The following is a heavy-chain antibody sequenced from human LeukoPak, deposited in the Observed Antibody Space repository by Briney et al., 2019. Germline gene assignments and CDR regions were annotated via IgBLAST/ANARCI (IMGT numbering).Heavy chain of an antibody. V-gene: IGHV3-11*04. CDR2: ISSSGSTI. J-gene: IGHJ4*02. CDR3: ARDLRRPRNLFDY. D-gene: IGHD1-14*01. Sequence: TGGSLRLSRAASGFTFSDYYMSWIRQAPGKGLEWVSYISSSGSTIYYADSVKGRFTISRDNAKNSLYLQMNSLRAEDTAVYYCARDLRRPRNLFDYWGQGTLVTVSS. CDR1: GFTFSDYY.